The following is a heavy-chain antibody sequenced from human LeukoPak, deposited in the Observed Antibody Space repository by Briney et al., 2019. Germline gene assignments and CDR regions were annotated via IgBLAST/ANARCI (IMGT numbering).Heavy chain of an antibody. Sequence: SETLSLTCTVSGGSISSYYWSWIRQPAGKGLEWIGRIYTSGSTNYNPSLKSRVTMLVDTSKNQFSLKLSSVTAADTAVYYCARGMDSSGYYALDYWGQGTLVTVSS. CDR2: IYTSGST. V-gene: IGHV4-4*07. CDR3: ARGMDSSGYYALDY. D-gene: IGHD3-22*01. J-gene: IGHJ4*02. CDR1: GGSISSYY.